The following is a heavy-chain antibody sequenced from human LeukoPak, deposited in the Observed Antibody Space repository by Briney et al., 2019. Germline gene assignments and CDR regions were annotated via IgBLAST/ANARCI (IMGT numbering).Heavy chain of an antibody. J-gene: IGHJ6*03. CDR1: GFTFEDFG. Sequence: GGSLRLSCGGFGFTFEDFGMHWVRQRPGKGLEWVSLISGDGSMTHYADSVKGRFTISRDNTKNSLYLQMNSLRTEDTAFYYCAKGGYCSSTSCHPYYYYYYMDVWGKGTTVTVSS. V-gene: IGHV3-43*02. D-gene: IGHD2-2*01. CDR2: ISGDGSMT. CDR3: AKGGYCSSTSCHPYYYYYYMDV.